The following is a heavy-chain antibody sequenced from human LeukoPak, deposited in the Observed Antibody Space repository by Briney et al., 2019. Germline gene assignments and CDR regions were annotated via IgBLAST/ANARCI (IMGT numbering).Heavy chain of an antibody. D-gene: IGHD1-26*01. CDR2: IWYDGSNK. Sequence: GGSLRLSCAASGFAFSTFAMYWVRQAPGKGLEWVAVIWYDGSNKYYADSVKGRFTISRDNSKNTLYLQMNSLRAEDTAVYYCARGVSGSYGALFDSWGQGTLVTVSS. CDR3: ARGVSGSYGALFDS. CDR1: GFAFSTFA. V-gene: IGHV3-33*01. J-gene: IGHJ4*02.